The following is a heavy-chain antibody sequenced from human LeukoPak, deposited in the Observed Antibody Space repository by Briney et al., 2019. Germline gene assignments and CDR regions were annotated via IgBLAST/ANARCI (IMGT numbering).Heavy chain of an antibody. CDR3: ARDSSGAPFDY. J-gene: IGHJ4*02. Sequence: SETLSLTCAVYGGSFSGYYWSWIRQPPGKGLEWIGYIHYSGSTNYNPSLKSRVTISVDTSKNQFSLKLSSVTAADTAVYYCARDSSGAPFDYWGQGTLVTVSS. CDR1: GGSFSGYY. D-gene: IGHD3-22*01. CDR2: IHYSGST. V-gene: IGHV4-59*01.